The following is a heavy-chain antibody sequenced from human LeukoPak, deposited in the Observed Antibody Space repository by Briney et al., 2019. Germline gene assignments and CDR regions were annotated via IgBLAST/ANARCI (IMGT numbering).Heavy chain of an antibody. Sequence: GGSLRLSCAASGFTFSSYSMNWVRQAPGKGLEWVSSISSSSSYIYYADSVKGRFTISRDNAKNSLYLQMNSLRAEDTAAYYCAREGITMVRGVITPSFLGYGMDVWGQGTTVTVSS. D-gene: IGHD3-10*01. CDR3: AREGITMVRGVITPSFLGYGMDV. CDR1: GFTFSSYS. CDR2: ISSSSSYI. J-gene: IGHJ6*02. V-gene: IGHV3-21*01.